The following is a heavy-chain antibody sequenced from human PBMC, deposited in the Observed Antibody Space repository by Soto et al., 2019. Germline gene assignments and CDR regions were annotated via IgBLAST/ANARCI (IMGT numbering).Heavy chain of an antibody. CDR1: GGSISGYY. J-gene: IGHJ6*02. V-gene: IGHV3-30*18. CDR2: ISYDGSNK. D-gene: IGHD5-18*01. Sequence: LSLTCTVSGGSISGYYCSWVRQAPGKGLEWVAVISYDGSNKYYADSVKGRFTISRDNSKNTLYLQMNSLRAEDTAVYYCAKDLRLYYYYYGMDVWGQGTTVTSP. CDR3: AKDLRLYYYYYGMDV.